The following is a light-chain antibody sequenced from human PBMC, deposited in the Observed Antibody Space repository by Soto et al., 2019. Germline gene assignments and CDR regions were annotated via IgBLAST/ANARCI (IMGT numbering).Light chain of an antibody. CDR1: QSISSW. CDR3: QQYTTYPWT. V-gene: IGKV1-5*01. CDR2: DAS. J-gene: IGKJ1*01. Sequence: TKQAPSTLAGSIGEKVTITCGASQSISSWLAWYQQKPGRAPKVLIFDASSLESGVPSRFSGSGSATEFTLTISSLQPDDFATYYCQQYTTYPWTLGQGSIV.